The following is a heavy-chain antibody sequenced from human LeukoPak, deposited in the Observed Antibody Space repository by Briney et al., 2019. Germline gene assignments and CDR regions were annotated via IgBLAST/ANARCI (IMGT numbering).Heavy chain of an antibody. CDR3: TTGYNWNDVGFDY. J-gene: IGHJ4*02. D-gene: IGHD1-20*01. CDR1: GFTFSNAW. Sequence: PGGSLRLSCAASGFTFSNAWMSWVRQAPGKGLEWFGRIKSKTDGGTTDYAAPVKGRFTISRDDSKNTLYLQMNSLKTEDTAVYYCTTGYNWNDVGFDYWGQGTLVTVSS. CDR2: IKSKTDGGTT. V-gene: IGHV3-15*01.